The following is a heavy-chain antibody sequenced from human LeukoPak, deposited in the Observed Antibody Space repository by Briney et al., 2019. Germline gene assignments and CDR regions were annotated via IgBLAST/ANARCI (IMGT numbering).Heavy chain of an antibody. Sequence: QPGGSLRLSCAASGFIFSTYAMSWVRQAPGKGLEWVSVISRSDDSTYYADSVKGRFTISRDNSKNTLFLQMNSLEVEDTAVYYCAKGRERSDWYNFDYWGQGTLVTASS. V-gene: IGHV3-23*01. CDR2: ISRSDDST. J-gene: IGHJ4*02. CDR1: GFIFSTYA. D-gene: IGHD1-14*01. CDR3: AKGRERSDWYNFDY.